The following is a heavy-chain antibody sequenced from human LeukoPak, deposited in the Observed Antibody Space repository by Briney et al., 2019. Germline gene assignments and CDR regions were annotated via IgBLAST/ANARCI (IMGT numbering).Heavy chain of an antibody. J-gene: IGHJ6*02. Sequence: PSETLSLTCTVSGGSISSYSWSWIRQAPGKGLEWIGYIYYSGSTDYNPSLESRVTISIDTSKNHFSLNLTAVTAADTAIYYCARTGSGRDYYGMDVWGQGTSVTVSS. CDR2: IYYSGST. CDR1: GGSISSYS. CDR3: ARTGSGRDYYGMDV. D-gene: IGHD5-12*01. V-gene: IGHV4-59*01.